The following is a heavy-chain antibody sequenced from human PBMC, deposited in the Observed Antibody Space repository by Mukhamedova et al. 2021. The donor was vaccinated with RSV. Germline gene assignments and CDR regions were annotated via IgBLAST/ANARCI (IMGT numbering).Heavy chain of an antibody. Sequence: AYAASVKGRFTISRDDSKNTAYLQMNSLKTEDTAVYYCTTVLRFLEWLAYWGQGTLVTVSS. V-gene: IGHV3-73*01. CDR3: TTVLRFLEWLAY. D-gene: IGHD3-3*01. J-gene: IGHJ4*02.